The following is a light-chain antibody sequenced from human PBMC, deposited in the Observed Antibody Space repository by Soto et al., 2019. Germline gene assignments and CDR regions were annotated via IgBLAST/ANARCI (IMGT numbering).Light chain of an antibody. J-gene: IGKJ3*01. Sequence: IVMTQSPATLSVSPGEGATLSFMASETVSSNLAWYQQKLGQAPRLLIYGASTRATGIPARFRGSGSGTDFTLTISRLEPEDFAVYYCQPRANFGPGTKVDIK. CDR2: GAS. V-gene: IGKV3-15*01. CDR1: ETVSSN. CDR3: QPRAN.